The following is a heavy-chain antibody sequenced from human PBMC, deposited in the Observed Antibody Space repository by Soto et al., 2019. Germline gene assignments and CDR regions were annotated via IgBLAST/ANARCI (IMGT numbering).Heavy chain of an antibody. CDR3: SRDLTYTYGSSYNFHGMDV. D-gene: IGHD1-20*01. Sequence: GGSLRLSCAASGFTFSDYYMSWVRQAPGKDLEWISYISSSGGTISYADSVKGRFTISRDNTKNSLYLQMHSLGAEDTAVYFCSRDLTYTYGSSYNFHGMDVWGQGTTVTVSS. J-gene: IGHJ6*02. CDR2: ISSSGGTI. CDR1: GFTFSDYY. V-gene: IGHV3-11*01.